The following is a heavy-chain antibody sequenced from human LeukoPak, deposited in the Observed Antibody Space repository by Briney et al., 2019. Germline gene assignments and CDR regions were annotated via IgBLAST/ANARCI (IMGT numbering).Heavy chain of an antibody. CDR2: IYYSGST. D-gene: IGHD5-18*01. J-gene: IGHJ5*02. CDR1: GGSISSSSYY. CDR3: ARHSRIQLWLSNWFDP. V-gene: IGHV4-39*01. Sequence: SETLSLTCTVSGGSISSSSYYWGWIRQPPGKGLGWIGSIYYSGSTYYNPSLKSRVTISVDTSKNQFSLKLSSVTAADTAVYYCARHSRIQLWLSNWFDPWGQGTLVTVSS.